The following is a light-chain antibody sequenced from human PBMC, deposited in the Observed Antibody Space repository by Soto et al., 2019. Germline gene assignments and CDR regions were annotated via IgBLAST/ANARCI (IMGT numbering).Light chain of an antibody. V-gene: IGKV1-39*01. J-gene: IGKJ5*01. CDR2: AAS. CDR3: QQYYSYPIT. Sequence: DIQMTQSPSSLSASVGDRVTITCRASQIISSYLNWYQQKPGKAPKLLIYAASSLQSGVPSRFSGSGSGTEFTLTISSLQPEDFATYYCQQYYSYPITFGQGTRLEIK. CDR1: QIISSY.